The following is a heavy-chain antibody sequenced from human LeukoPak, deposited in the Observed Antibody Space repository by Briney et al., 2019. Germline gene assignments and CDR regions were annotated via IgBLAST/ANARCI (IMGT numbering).Heavy chain of an antibody. V-gene: IGHV3-74*01. D-gene: IGHD3-22*01. CDR2: IRPDGRET. J-gene: IGHJ4*02. CDR3: AIMHPYYDGNGYWVQ. Sequence: GGSLRLSCAASGFTFTNHWMHWVRQAPGKGLVWVSRIRPDGRETNHADSVKGRFTISRDNAKNTLYLQMNSLGAEDTALYYCAIMHPYYDGNGYWVQWGQGTLVTVSS. CDR1: GFTFTNHW.